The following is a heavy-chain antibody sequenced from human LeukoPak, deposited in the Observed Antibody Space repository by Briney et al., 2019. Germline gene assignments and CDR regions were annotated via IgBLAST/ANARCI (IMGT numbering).Heavy chain of an antibody. D-gene: IGHD1-26*01. CDR2: ISGSGAST. J-gene: IGHJ4*02. CDR1: GFTFSTNA. CDR3: AKDVGKWESLHFFDY. V-gene: IGHV3-23*01. Sequence: GGSLRLSCLTSGFTFSTNAMSWVRQAPGKGLEWISGISGSGASTYYADSVTGRFTISRDNSRNTLYLQMNSLRGDDTAVNYCAKDVGKWESLHFFDYWGQGTLVTVSS.